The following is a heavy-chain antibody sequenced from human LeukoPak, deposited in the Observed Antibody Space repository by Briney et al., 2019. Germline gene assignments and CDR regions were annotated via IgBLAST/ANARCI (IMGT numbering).Heavy chain of an antibody. Sequence: SVKVSCKTSRDTFSRYAITWVRQAPGQGLEWLGGIVPMFGAKKYAEKFQGRVTITTDKSTNTAYLELSSLRTEDTAVYYCARGSYVSGGFHHYYYYMDVWGKGTTVTVSS. CDR2: IVPMFGAK. J-gene: IGHJ6*03. CDR3: ARGSYVSGGFHHYYYYMDV. D-gene: IGHD5-12*01. CDR1: RDTFSRYA. V-gene: IGHV1-69*05.